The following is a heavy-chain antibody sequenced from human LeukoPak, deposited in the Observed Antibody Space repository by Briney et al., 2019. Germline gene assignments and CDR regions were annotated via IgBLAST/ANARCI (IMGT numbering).Heavy chain of an antibody. CDR2: IYYSGST. J-gene: IGHJ6*02. V-gene: IGHV4-61*01. Sequence: SETLSLTCTVSGGSVSSSSYYWSWIRQPPGKGLEWIGYIYYSGSTNYNPSLKSRVTISLDTSKNQFSLKLSSVTAADTAVYYCARDVRNYDYVWEINRYEASSPYGMDVWGQGTTVTVSS. CDR1: GGSVSSSSYY. D-gene: IGHD3-16*02. CDR3: ARDVRNYDYVWEINRYEASSPYGMDV.